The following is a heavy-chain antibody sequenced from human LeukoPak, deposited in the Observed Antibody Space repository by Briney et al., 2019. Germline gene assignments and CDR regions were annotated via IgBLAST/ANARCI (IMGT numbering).Heavy chain of an antibody. V-gene: IGHV4-59*12. Sequence: PSETLSLTCTVSGGSISSYYWSWIRQPPGKGLEWIGYIYYSGSTNYNPSLKRRVTISVDTSKNQFSLKLSSVTAADTAVYYCARFSGEYGAEAFDIWGQGTMVTVSS. J-gene: IGHJ3*02. CDR1: GGSISSYY. CDR2: IYYSGST. CDR3: ARFSGEYGAEAFDI. D-gene: IGHD4-17*01.